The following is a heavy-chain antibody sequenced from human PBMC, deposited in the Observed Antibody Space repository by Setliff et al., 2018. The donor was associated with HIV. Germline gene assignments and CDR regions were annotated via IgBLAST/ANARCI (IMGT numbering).Heavy chain of an antibody. CDR3: VKEDITYDS. V-gene: IGHV3-23*01. J-gene: IGHJ4*02. D-gene: IGHD2-15*01. Sequence: GGSLRLSCAASGFTFATYAMNWVRQAPGKGLEWVSTITDSGDSTYYADSVKGRFTTSRDNSKNPLYLQMNSLTDADTALYYCVKEDITYDSWGQGTLVTVSS. CDR2: ITDSGDST. CDR1: GFTFATYA.